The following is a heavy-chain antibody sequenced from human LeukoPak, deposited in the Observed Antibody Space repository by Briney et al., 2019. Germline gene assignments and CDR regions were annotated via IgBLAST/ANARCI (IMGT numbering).Heavy chain of an antibody. CDR1: GGSISSYY. J-gene: IGHJ4*02. CDR3: ARDYTSGSADY. D-gene: IGHD6-19*01. CDR2: IYYSGST. V-gene: IGHV4-59*01. Sequence: SETLSLTCTVSGGSISSYYWSWIRRPPGKGLEWIGYIYYSGSTNYNPSLKSRVTISVDTSKNQFSLKLSSVTAADTAVYYCARDYTSGSADYWGQGTLVTVSS.